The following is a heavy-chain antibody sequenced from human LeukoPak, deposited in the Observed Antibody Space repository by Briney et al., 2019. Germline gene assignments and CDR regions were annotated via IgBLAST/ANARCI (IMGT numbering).Heavy chain of an antibody. J-gene: IGHJ3*02. D-gene: IGHD4-17*01. Sequence: GESLQISCKGSGYSFTSYWIGWVRQMPGKGLEWMGIIYPGDSDTRYSPSFQGQVTISADKSISTAYLQWSSLKASDTAMYYCARHTRGDYGDSFSDQRDAFDIWGQGTMVTVSS. CDR2: IYPGDSDT. CDR3: ARHTRGDYGDSFSDQRDAFDI. CDR1: GYSFTSYW. V-gene: IGHV5-51*01.